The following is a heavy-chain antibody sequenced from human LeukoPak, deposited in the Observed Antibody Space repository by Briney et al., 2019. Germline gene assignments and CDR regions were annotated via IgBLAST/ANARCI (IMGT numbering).Heavy chain of an antibody. V-gene: IGHV3-74*01. D-gene: IGHD2-21*01. Sequence: AGGSLRLSCAASGFTFSSYWMHWVRQAPGKGLVWVSRINSDGSSTSYADSVKGRFTISRDNAKNTLYLQMNSLRAEDTAVYYCARGRLLPYYFDYWGLGTLVTVSS. CDR1: GFTFSSYW. J-gene: IGHJ4*02. CDR2: INSDGSST. CDR3: ARGRLLPYYFDY.